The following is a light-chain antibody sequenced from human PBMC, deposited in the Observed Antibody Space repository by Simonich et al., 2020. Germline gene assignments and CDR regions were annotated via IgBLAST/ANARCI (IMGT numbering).Light chain of an antibody. V-gene: IGKV4-1*01. CDR2: WAT. J-gene: IGKJ2*01. CDR3: QQDYSTPYT. Sequence: DIVMTQSPDSLAVSLGERATINSKSSQSVLYSSNNKNYLAWYQQKPGQPPKLLVYWATTREPGVPDRFSGSGSGTDFTLTISSLQAEDVAVYYCQQDYSTPYTFGQGTKLEIK. CDR1: QSVLYSSNNKNY.